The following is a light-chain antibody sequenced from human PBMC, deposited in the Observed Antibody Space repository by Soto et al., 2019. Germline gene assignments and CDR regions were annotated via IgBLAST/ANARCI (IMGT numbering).Light chain of an antibody. CDR3: QTWGTGPFV. V-gene: IGLV4-69*01. CDR1: SGHSSYA. J-gene: IGLJ1*01. CDR2: LNSDGSH. Sequence: QLVLTQSPSASASLGASVKLTCTLSSGHSSYAIAWHQQQPEKGPRYLMKLNSDGSHSKGDGIPDRFPGSSSGAERYLTISSLQSEDEADYYCQTWGTGPFVFGTGTKLTVL.